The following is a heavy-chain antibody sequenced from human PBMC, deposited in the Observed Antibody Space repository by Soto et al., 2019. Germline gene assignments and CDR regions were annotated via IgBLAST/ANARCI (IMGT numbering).Heavy chain of an antibody. CDR1: GGSISSYY. Sequence: PSETLSLTCTVSGGSISSYYWSWIRQPPGKGLEWIGYIYYSGSTNYNPSLKSRVTISVDKSKNQFSLKLSSVTAADTAVYYCARTFTWNSYYFDYWGQGTLVTVS. D-gene: IGHD1-1*01. CDR2: IYYSGST. CDR3: ARTFTWNSYYFDY. V-gene: IGHV4-59*01. J-gene: IGHJ4*02.